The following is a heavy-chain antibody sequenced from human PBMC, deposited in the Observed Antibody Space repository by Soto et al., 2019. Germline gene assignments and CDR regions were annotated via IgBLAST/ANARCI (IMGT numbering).Heavy chain of an antibody. CDR3: ARGEYCSSTSCSYLGDY. D-gene: IGHD2-2*01. CDR2: IWDDGSNK. CDR1: GFTFSSYG. Sequence: QVQLVESGGGVVQPGRSLRLSCAASGFTFSSYGMHWVRQAPGKGLEWVAVIWDDGSNKYYADSVKGRFTISRDNSKNTLYLQMNSLRAEDTAVYYCARGEYCSSTSCSYLGDYWGQGTLVTVSS. V-gene: IGHV3-33*01. J-gene: IGHJ4*02.